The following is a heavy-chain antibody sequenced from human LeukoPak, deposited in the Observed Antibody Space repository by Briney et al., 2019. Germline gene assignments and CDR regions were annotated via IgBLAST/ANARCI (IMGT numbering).Heavy chain of an antibody. CDR3: ARDSRDV. Sequence: SETLSLTCTVSGYSISSGYYWGWTRQPPGKGLEWIGSIYHSGSTYYNPSLKSRVTISVDTSKNQFSLKLSSVTAADTAVYYCARDSRDVWGKGTTVTVSS. CDR1: GYSISSGYY. CDR2: IYHSGST. V-gene: IGHV4-38-2*02. J-gene: IGHJ6*04.